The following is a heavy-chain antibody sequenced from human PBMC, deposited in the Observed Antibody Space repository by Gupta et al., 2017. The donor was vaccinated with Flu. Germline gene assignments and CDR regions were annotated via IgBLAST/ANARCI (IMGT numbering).Heavy chain of an antibody. D-gene: IGHD3-10*01. CDR3: ARVVDYYYGSGLYDY. V-gene: IGHV4-59*01. J-gene: IGHJ4*02. CDR2: YSGST. Sequence: YSGSTNYNPSLKSRVTISVDTSKNQFSLKLSSVTAADTAVYYCARVVDYYYGSGLYDYWGQGTLVTVSS.